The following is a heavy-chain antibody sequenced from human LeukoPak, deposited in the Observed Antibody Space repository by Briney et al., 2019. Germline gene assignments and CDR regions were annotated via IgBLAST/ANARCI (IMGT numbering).Heavy chain of an antibody. Sequence: GGSLRLSCAASGFTFSSYSMNWVRQAPGKGLEWVSSISSSSSYIYYADSVKGRFTISRDNAKNSLYLQMNSLRAEDTAVYYCARGVKHYDFWPYHYPAGYDTDYWGQGTLVTVSS. CDR2: ISSSSSYI. J-gene: IGHJ4*02. CDR3: ARGVKHYDFWPYHYPAGYDTDY. CDR1: GFTFSSYS. D-gene: IGHD3-3*01. V-gene: IGHV3-21*01.